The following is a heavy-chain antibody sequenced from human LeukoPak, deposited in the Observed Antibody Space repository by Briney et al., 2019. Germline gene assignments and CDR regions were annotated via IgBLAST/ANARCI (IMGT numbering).Heavy chain of an antibody. CDR2: ISGSSNT. CDR3: AYYMGAITAFDI. V-gene: IGHV3-23*01. Sequence: PGGSLRLSCAASGFSFSSYAMRWVRRAPGKGLEWVSSISGSSNTYYADSVKGRFTSSRDNSKNTLYLQMNSLRAEDTAVYYCAYYMGAITAFDIWGQGTMVTVSS. D-gene: IGHD1-26*01. J-gene: IGHJ3*02. CDR1: GFSFSSYA.